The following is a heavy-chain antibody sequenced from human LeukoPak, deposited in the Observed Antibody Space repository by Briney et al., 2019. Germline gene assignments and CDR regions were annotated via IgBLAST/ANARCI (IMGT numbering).Heavy chain of an antibody. CDR3: ARVPAFYYGDYWTSSNYFDY. CDR1: GYTFTGYY. V-gene: IGHV1-2*02. J-gene: IGHJ4*02. CDR2: INPNSGGT. D-gene: IGHD4-17*01. Sequence: ASVKVSCKASGYTFTGYYIHWVRQAPGQGLEWMGWINPNSGGTNYAQKFQGRVTMTRDTSISTAYMELSRLRYDDTAVYYCARVPAFYYGDYWTSSNYFDYWGQGTLVTVSS.